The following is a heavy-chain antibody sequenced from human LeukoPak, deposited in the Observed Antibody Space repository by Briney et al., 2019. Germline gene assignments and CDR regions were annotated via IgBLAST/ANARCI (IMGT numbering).Heavy chain of an antibody. Sequence: RSGGSLRLSCAASGFTFDDYGMSWVRQAPGKGLEWVSGINWNGGRAGHADSVKGRFTISRDNAKNSLYLQINSLRAEDTAIYYCARRGYSDSSGYDYWGQGTLVTVSS. J-gene: IGHJ4*02. CDR1: GFTFDDYG. CDR2: INWNGGRA. CDR3: ARRGYSDSSGYDY. V-gene: IGHV3-20*04. D-gene: IGHD3-22*01.